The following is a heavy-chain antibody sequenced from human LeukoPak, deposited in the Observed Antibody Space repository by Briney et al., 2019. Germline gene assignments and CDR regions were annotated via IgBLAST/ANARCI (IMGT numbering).Heavy chain of an antibody. V-gene: IGHV1-3*01. J-gene: IGHJ5*02. CDR2: INAGNGNT. D-gene: IGHD6-13*01. CDR1: GYTFTSYA. CDR3: ARKYSSSWTLWFDP. Sequence: APVKVSCKASGYTFTSYAMHWVRQAPGQRLEWMGWINAGNGNTKYSQKFQGRVTITRDTSASTAYMELSSLRSEDTAVYYCARKYSSSWTLWFDPWGQGTLVTVSS.